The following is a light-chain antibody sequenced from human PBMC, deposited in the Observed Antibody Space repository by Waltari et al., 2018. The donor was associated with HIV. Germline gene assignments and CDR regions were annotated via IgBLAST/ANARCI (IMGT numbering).Light chain of an antibody. Sequence: QSVLTQPPSVSAAPGQKVTISCSGSSSNLGNNYVSWYQQLPGTAPKLLIYHNNKRPSGIPDRFSGSKSGTSATLGITGLQTGDEADYYCGTWDSTLYAGRWLFGGGTKLTVL. V-gene: IGLV1-51*01. J-gene: IGLJ3*02. CDR1: SSNLGNNY. CDR3: GTWDSTLYAGRWL. CDR2: HNN.